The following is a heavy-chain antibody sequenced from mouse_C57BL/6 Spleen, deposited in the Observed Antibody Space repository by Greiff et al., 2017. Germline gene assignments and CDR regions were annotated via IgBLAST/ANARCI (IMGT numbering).Heavy chain of an antibody. Sequence: VQLQQSGPELVKPGASVKISCKASGYAFSSSWMNWVKQRPGKGLEWIGRIYPGDGDTNYNGKFKGKATLTADKSSSTAYMQLSSLTSEDSAVYFCARMDYYGTDYWGQGTTLTVSS. CDR1: GYAFSSSW. CDR3: ARMDYYGTDY. J-gene: IGHJ2*01. CDR2: IYPGDGDT. D-gene: IGHD1-1*01. V-gene: IGHV1-82*01.